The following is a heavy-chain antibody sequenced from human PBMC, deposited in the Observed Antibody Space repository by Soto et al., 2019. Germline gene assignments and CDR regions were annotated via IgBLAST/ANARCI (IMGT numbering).Heavy chain of an antibody. V-gene: IGHV3-74*01. Sequence: EVQLVESGGGLVQPGGSLSLSVAAPGFTSVSYWMHWVRQTPGKRLVWVSRIDSDESSTTYADSVKGRFTISRDNARKTLYLQMNSLRAEDTAVYYCARGWLLDYWGQGTLVTVSS. D-gene: IGHD2-15*01. CDR2: IDSDESST. CDR3: ARGWLLDY. CDR1: GFTSVSYW. J-gene: IGHJ4*02.